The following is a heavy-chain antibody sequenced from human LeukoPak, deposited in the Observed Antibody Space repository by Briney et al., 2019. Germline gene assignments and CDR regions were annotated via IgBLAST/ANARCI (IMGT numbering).Heavy chain of an antibody. J-gene: IGHJ4*02. CDR2: IYHSGST. Sequence: SETLSLTCTVSGYSISSGYYWGWIRQPPGKGLEWIGSIYHSGSTYYNPSLKSRVTISVDTSKNQFSLKLSSVTAADTAVYYCARDLVAGWLQSPYYFDYWGQGTLVTVSP. CDR1: GYSISSGYY. CDR3: ARDLVAGWLQSPYYFDY. V-gene: IGHV4-38-2*02. D-gene: IGHD5-24*01.